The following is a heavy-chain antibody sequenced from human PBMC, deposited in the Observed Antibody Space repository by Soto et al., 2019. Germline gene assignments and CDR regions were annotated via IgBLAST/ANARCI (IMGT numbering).Heavy chain of an antibody. Sequence: SETLSLTCTVSGGSISSSSYYWGWLRQPPGKGLEWIGSIYYSGSTYYNPSLKSRVTISVDTSKNQFSLKLSSVTAADTAVYYCARHPMTENWFDPWGQGTLVTVSS. V-gene: IGHV4-39*01. J-gene: IGHJ5*02. CDR1: GGSISSSSYY. CDR3: ARHPMTENWFDP. CDR2: IYYSGST.